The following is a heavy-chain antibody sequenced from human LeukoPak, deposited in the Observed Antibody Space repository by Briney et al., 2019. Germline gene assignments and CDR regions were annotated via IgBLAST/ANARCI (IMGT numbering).Heavy chain of an antibody. Sequence: ASVKVSCKASGGDFNSHAFSWVRQAPGQGLEWMGGFIPIFATVNYAQKFQGRVTISADKSTSTVYMILTSLTSEDTAVYYCARRGAVAGSGRTRYYYYYMDVWGKGTTVTISS. CDR2: FIPIFATV. V-gene: IGHV1-69*06. D-gene: IGHD6-19*01. CDR1: GGDFNSHA. CDR3: ARRGAVAGSGRTRYYYYYMDV. J-gene: IGHJ6*03.